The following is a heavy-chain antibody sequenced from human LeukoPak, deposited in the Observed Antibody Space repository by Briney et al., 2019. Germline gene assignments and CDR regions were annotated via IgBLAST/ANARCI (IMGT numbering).Heavy chain of an antibody. CDR1: GFTFSSYA. J-gene: IGHJ4*02. V-gene: IGHV3-23*01. CDR3: AKVFTRVTTRSALDY. D-gene: IGHD4-11*01. Sequence: PGGSLRLSCAASGFTFSSYAMGWVRQAPGKGLEWVSAISGSGGSTYYADSVKGRFTISRDNSKNTLYLQMNSLRAEDTAVYYCAKVFTRVTTRSALDYWGQGTLVTVSS. CDR2: ISGSGGST.